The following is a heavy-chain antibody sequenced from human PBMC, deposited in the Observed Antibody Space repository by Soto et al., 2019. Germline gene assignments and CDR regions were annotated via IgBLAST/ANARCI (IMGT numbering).Heavy chain of an antibody. CDR2: IDHDGPT. CDR3: VRDSHGDY. J-gene: IGHJ4*02. CDR1: GFTFSNYW. Sequence: EVQLVESGGGLVQPGGSLRLSCAGSGFTFSNYWMHWVRQAPGKGLEWVSRIDHDGPTDYADSVRGRLTISRDNAENTLDLQMSSLRPEDTAVYYCVRDSHGDYWGQGTLVTVSS. V-gene: IGHV3-74*01.